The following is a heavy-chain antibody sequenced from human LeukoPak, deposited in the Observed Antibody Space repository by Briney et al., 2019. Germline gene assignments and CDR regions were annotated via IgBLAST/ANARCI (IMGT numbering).Heavy chain of an antibody. CDR1: GGSFSGYY. J-gene: IGHJ4*02. V-gene: IGHV4-34*01. CDR2: INHSGST. CDR3: ARLGSGWRNVDY. D-gene: IGHD6-19*01. Sequence: SETLSLTCAVYGGSFSGYYWSWIRQPPGKGLEWIGEINHSGSTNYNPSLKSRVTISVDTSKNQFSLKLSSVTAADTAVYYCARLGSGWRNVDYWGQGTLVTVSS.